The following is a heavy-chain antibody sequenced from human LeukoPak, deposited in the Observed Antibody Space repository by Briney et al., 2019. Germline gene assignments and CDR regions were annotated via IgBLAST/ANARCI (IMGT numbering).Heavy chain of an antibody. J-gene: IGHJ4*02. D-gene: IGHD1-26*01. CDR3: ASPLYSGSYYSQLFDY. CDR2: ISGSGGST. V-gene: IGHV3-23*01. Sequence: PGGSLRLSCAASGFTFSSYAMSWVRQAPGKGLEWVSAISGSGGSTYYADSVKGRFTISRDNSKNTLYLQMNSLRAEDTAVYYCASPLYSGSYYSQLFDYWGQGTLVTVSS. CDR1: GFTFSSYA.